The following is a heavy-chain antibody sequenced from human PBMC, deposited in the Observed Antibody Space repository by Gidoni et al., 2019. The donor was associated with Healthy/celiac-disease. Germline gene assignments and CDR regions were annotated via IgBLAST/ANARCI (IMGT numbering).Heavy chain of an antibody. CDR3: AKDRGPALTGYYHTYYYYGMDV. J-gene: IGHJ6*02. D-gene: IGHD3-9*01. Sequence: EVQLLESGGGLVQPGGSLRLSCSASGFTFSRYAMSWVRQAPGKGLEWVSAISGSGGSTYYAYSVKGRFTISRDNSKNTLYLQMNSLRAEDTAVYYCAKDRGPALTGYYHTYYYYGMDVWGQGTTVTVSS. V-gene: IGHV3-23*01. CDR1: GFTFSRYA. CDR2: ISGSGGST.